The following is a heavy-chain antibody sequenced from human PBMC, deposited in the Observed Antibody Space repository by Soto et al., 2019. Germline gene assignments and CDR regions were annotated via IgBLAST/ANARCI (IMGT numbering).Heavy chain of an antibody. CDR2: TYYRSKWYS. CDR1: GDSVSSNSAA. Sequence: SQTLSLTCAISGDSVSSNSAAWNWISQSPSRGLEWLGRTYYRSKWYSDYADSVKSRIIINPDTSKNQFSLQLNSVTPKDTALYYCARYTSGWFLDHWGQGTLVTVSS. CDR3: ARYTSGWFLDH. D-gene: IGHD6-19*01. V-gene: IGHV6-1*01. J-gene: IGHJ4*02.